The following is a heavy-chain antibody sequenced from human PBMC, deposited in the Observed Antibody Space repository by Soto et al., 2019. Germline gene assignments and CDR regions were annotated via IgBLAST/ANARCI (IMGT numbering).Heavy chain of an antibody. V-gene: IGHV1-69*06. CDR2: INAGFGAT. CDR1: GGTFGRYA. CDR3: ATDCSGGSCYGASGMDV. D-gene: IGHD2-15*01. Sequence: QVQLEQSGAEVKKPGSSVKVSCKASGGTFGRYAISWGRRAPGQSLEWMGQINAGFGATDLAQMFQGRVTITADKSTTTVYMELSSLRSDDTAVYYCATDCSGGSCYGASGMDVWGQGTTVTVAS. J-gene: IGHJ6*02.